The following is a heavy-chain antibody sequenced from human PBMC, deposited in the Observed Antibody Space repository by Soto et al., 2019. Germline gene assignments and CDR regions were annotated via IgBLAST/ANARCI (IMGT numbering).Heavy chain of an antibody. J-gene: IGHJ5*02. CDR2: IYYSGST. Sequence: TLSLTCTVSGGSISSGDYYWSWIRQPPGKGLEWIGYIYYSGSTYYNPSLKSRVTISVDTPKNQFSLKLSSVTAADTAVYYCARENGYDYGDHRWFDPWGQGTLVTVSS. V-gene: IGHV4-30-4*01. CDR1: GGSISSGDYY. CDR3: ARENGYDYGDHRWFDP. D-gene: IGHD4-17*01.